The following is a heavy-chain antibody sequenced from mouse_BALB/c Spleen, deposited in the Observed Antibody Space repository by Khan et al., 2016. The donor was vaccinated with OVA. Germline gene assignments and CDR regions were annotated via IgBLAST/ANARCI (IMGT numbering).Heavy chain of an antibody. J-gene: IGHJ4*01. V-gene: IGHV6-6*02. CDR1: GFTFSNYW. CDR2: IRLKSNNYAT. D-gene: IGHD2-1*01. Sequence: EVKLEESGGGLVQPGGSMKLSCVASGFTFSNYWMSWVRQSPEKGLEWVAEIRLKSNNYATHYAESVKGRFTISRDDSKSSVYLQMNNLRAEDTGIYCCTLYYGNYVGAMDYWGQGTSVTVSS. CDR3: TLYYGNYVGAMDY.